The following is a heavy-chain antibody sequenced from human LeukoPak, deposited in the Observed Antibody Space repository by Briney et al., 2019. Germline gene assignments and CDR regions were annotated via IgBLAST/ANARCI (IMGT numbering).Heavy chain of an antibody. V-gene: IGHV4-39*01. CDR3: ARRSGRTPNYFDP. J-gene: IGHJ5*02. D-gene: IGHD6-25*01. CDR1: GDSISSSSYY. Sequence: SETLSLTCTVSGDSISSSSYYWAWIRQPPGKGREWIGVIYYNGRTSSNPSIESRLTISVDTSKNQLSLKLSSVTASDTAVYYCARRSGRTPNYFDPWGQGTLVTVSS. CDR2: IYYNGRT.